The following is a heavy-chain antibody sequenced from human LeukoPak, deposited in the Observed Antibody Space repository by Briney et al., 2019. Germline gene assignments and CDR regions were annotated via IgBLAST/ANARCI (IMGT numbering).Heavy chain of an antibody. V-gene: IGHV3-66*01. CDR3: ASGGVAGTGDYFDY. D-gene: IGHD6-19*01. CDR2: IYSGGST. CDR1: GFTVSSNY. Sequence: GGSLRLSCAASGFTVSSNYMSWVRQAPGKGLEWVSVIYSGGSTYYADSVKGRFTISRDNSKNTLYLQMNSLRAEDTAEYYCASGGVAGTGDYFDYWGQGTLVTVSS. J-gene: IGHJ4*02.